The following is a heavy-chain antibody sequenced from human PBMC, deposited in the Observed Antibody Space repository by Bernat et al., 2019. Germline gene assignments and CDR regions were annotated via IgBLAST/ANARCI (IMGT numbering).Heavy chain of an antibody. CDR2: ISYDGSNK. J-gene: IGHJ5*02. Sequence: QVQLVESGGGVVQPERSLRLSCAASGFTFSSYAMHWVRQAPGKGLEWVAVISYDGSNKYYADSVKGRFTISRDNSKNTLYLQVNSLRAEDTSVYYCARGLGGACYSAKCWFDPWGQGTLVTVSS. D-gene: IGHD2-15*01. CDR3: ARGLGGACYSAKCWFDP. CDR1: GFTFSSYA. V-gene: IGHV3-30-3*01.